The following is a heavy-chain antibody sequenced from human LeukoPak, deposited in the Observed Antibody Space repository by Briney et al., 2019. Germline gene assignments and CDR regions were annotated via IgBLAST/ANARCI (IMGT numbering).Heavy chain of an antibody. CDR1: GFTFSDYW. J-gene: IGHJ5*01. Sequence: GGSLRLSCAASGFTFSDYWMHWVRQAPGKGLVWVSRITSDGSNTTYADSVKGRFTISRDNAKNTLYLQMNSLRAEDTAVYYCARVNYYDDSWGQRTLVTVSS. V-gene: IGHV3-74*03. CDR3: ARVNYYDDS. D-gene: IGHD3-22*01. CDR2: ITSDGSNT.